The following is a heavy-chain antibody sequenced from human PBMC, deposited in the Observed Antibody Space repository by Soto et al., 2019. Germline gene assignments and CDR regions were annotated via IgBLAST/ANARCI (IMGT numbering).Heavy chain of an antibody. CDR2: IIPIFGTG. CDR3: VRDAPIGSVFSGYDAIDS. D-gene: IGHD5-12*01. J-gene: IGHJ4*02. Sequence: QVQLEQSGTEVKKPGSSVKVSCKASGGTFSTSTFTWVRQAPGQGLEWMGRIIPIFGTGDYAPKVQGRVLITADKSTSTVYMELSGLKAEDTAVFFCVRDAPIGSVFSGYDAIDSWGQGTLVTVSS. V-gene: IGHV1-69*08. CDR1: GGTFSTST.